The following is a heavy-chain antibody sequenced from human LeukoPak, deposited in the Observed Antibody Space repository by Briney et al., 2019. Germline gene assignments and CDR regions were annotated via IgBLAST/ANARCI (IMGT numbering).Heavy chain of an antibody. Sequence: GGSLRLSCAASGFTFYDYAMHWVRHAPGKGLEWVSGISWNSGSIVYADSVKGRFTISRDNAKNSLYLQMNSLRAEDTALYYCAKGRSRGYSYGFIFPWGQGTLVTVSS. D-gene: IGHD5-18*01. V-gene: IGHV3-9*01. CDR3: AKGRSRGYSYGFIFP. CDR2: ISWNSGSI. J-gene: IGHJ5*02. CDR1: GFTFYDYA.